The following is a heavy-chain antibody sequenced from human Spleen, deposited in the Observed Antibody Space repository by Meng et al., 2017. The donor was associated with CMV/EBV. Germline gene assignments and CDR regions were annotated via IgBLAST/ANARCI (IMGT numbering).Heavy chain of an antibody. J-gene: IGHJ5*02. CDR1: GYTFTSYY. V-gene: IGHV1-46*01. Sequence: QVQLWHAGAEVKKPGASVKVSCKASGYTFTSYYMHWGRQAPGQGLEWMGIINPSGGSTSYAQKFQGRVTMTRDTSTSTVYMELSSLRSEDTAVYYCARGVGYCSGGSCRADPWGQGTLVTVSS. D-gene: IGHD2-15*01. CDR2: INPSGGST. CDR3: ARGVGYCSGGSCRADP.